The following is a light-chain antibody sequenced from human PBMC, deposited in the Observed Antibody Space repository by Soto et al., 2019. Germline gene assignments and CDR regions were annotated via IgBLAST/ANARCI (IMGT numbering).Light chain of an antibody. CDR2: AAS. V-gene: IGKV1-39*01. CDR1: QSISIY. J-gene: IGKJ2*01. CDR3: QQSYSTPQYT. Sequence: DIQMTQSPSSLSASVGDRVTITCRASQSISIYLNWYQQKPGKAPKLLIYAASSLQSGVPSRFSGSGSGTDFTLTISSLQPEDFTTYYCQQSYSTPQYTFGQGTELEIK.